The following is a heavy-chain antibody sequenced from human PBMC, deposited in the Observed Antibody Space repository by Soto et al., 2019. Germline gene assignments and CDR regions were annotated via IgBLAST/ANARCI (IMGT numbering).Heavy chain of an antibody. V-gene: IGHV1-3*01. J-gene: IGHJ4*02. D-gene: IGHD2-2*01. CDR3: GRGYCSSTSCQYYRDF. Sequence: ASVKVSCKASGYTFTGYAIHWVRQAPGQRLEWMGWINGGNGDTKYAQKFQGRVTITRDTSAATAYMELTSLGSEDTALYHCGRGYCSSTSCQYYRDFWGQGTPVTVS. CDR2: INGGNGDT. CDR1: GYTFTGYA.